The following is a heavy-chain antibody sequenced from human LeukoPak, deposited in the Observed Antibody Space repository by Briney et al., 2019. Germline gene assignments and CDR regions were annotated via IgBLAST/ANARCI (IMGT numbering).Heavy chain of an antibody. D-gene: IGHD3-10*01. Sequence: ASVKVSCKASGYTFTSYDINWVRQATGQGLEWMGWMNPNSGNTGYAQKFQGRVTMTRNTSISTAYMELSSLRSEDTDVYYCAKGSSMVRGVIVLYWFDPWGQGTLVTVSS. J-gene: IGHJ5*02. CDR1: GYTFTSYD. V-gene: IGHV1-8*01. CDR3: AKGSSMVRGVIVLYWFDP. CDR2: MNPNSGNT.